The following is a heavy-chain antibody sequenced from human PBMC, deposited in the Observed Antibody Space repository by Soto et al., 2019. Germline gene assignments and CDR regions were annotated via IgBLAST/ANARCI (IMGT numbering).Heavy chain of an antibody. V-gene: IGHV3-30*18. D-gene: IGHD1-26*01. CDR2: ISYDGSNT. Sequence: QVQLVESGGGVVQPGRSLRLSCAVSGFTFSRYGMHWVRQAPGKGLEWVAGISYDGSNTYHVDSAKGRFTVSRDNSKNTLYLQMNSLRDEDTAVYYCGKDQWEFHGGPDYWGQGALVTVSS. J-gene: IGHJ4*02. CDR3: GKDQWEFHGGPDY. CDR1: GFTFSRYG.